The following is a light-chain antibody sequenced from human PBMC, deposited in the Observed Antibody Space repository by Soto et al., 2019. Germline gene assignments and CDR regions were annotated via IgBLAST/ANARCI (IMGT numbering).Light chain of an antibody. Sequence: DIHLTQSPSFLSASVGDRVTVTCRASQGIGSSLAWYQQKPGKVPTLLIYAASRLQSGVPSRFGGSGSGTEFTLTISSLQPEDFATYFWQQLYSYPLTFGGGTQVEIK. CDR2: AAS. CDR3: QQLYSYPLT. J-gene: IGKJ4*01. V-gene: IGKV1-9*01. CDR1: QGIGSS.